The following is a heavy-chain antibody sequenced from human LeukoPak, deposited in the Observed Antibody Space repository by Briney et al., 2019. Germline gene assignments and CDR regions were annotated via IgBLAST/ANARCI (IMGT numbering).Heavy chain of an antibody. D-gene: IGHD5-18*01. V-gene: IGHV3-21*01. CDR1: GFTFSNYT. CDR3: ARSKHTSLVNLHYYYMDV. CDR2: TSRSSSNI. J-gene: IGHJ6*03. Sequence: GGSLRLSCAASGFTFSNYTMNWVRQAPGKGLEWVSSTSRSSSNIYYADSMRGRFTISRDNAKNSLYLRMNSLRAEDTAMYYCARSKHTSLVNLHYYYMDVWGKGTTVTVSS.